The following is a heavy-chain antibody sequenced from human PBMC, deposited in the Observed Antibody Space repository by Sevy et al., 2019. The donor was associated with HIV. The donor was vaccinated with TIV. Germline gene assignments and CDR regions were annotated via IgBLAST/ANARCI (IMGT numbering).Heavy chain of an antibody. CDR1: GFIFSRYG. V-gene: IGHV3-33*01. CDR3: ARESGSDWYLDY. Sequence: GGSLRLSCKASGFIFSRYGVHWVRQAPGKGLEWVASIFNDGKTQYYGDPVKGRFTISRDDSKNTLYLQMDSLRAEDTAVYYCARESGSDWYLDYWGQGTLVTVSS. CDR2: IFNDGKTQ. D-gene: IGHD2-21*02. J-gene: IGHJ4*02.